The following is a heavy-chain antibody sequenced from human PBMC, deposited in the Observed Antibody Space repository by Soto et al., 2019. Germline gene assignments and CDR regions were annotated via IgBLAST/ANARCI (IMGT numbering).Heavy chain of an antibody. CDR3: AKDRLMLTMVVVGAFDF. J-gene: IGHJ3*01. V-gene: IGHV3-23*01. CDR1: GFSFNNHA. CDR2: ISGSGSTT. D-gene: IGHD3-22*01. Sequence: GESLKISCAASGFSFNNHAMTWVRQAPGKGLEWVSGISGSGSTTHYADSVKGRFTISRDNSKDTLYLQMNSLRADDTAVYFCAKDRLMLTMVVVGAFDFWGLGTMVTVSS.